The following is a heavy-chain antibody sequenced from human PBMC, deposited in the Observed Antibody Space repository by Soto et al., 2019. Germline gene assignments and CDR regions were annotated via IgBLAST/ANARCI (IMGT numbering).Heavy chain of an antibody. CDR1: GGSISGYY. D-gene: IGHD2-2*01. V-gene: IGHV4-59*01. Sequence: SETLSLTCTVSGGSISGYYWSWIRQSPGKGLEYIGYIYYRGSTNYNPSLKSRVTMSVDTSRNQFSLKVNSVTAADTAVYYCARQQLLSFYYALDVWGQGTTVTVSS. CDR2: IYYRGST. J-gene: IGHJ6*02. CDR3: ARQQLLSFYYALDV.